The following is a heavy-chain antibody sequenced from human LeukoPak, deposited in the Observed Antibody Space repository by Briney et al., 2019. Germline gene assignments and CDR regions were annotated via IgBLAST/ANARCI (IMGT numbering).Heavy chain of an antibody. CDR1: GGSINSYY. V-gene: IGHV4-59*01. J-gene: IGHJ6*02. Sequence: SETLSLTCTVSGGSINSYYWSWIRQPPGKGLEWIGYIYYSGSTNYNPSLKSRVTISVDTSKNQFSLKLSSVTAADTAVYYCARGSGYSYSYSYYGMDVWGQGTTVTVSS. CDR3: ARGSGYSYSYSYYGMDV. D-gene: IGHD5-18*01. CDR2: IYYSGST.